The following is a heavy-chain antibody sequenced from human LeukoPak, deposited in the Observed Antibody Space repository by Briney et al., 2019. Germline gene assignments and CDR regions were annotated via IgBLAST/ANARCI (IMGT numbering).Heavy chain of an antibody. CDR1: GFTFSSYS. V-gene: IGHV3-21*01. CDR3: ARSGDVYYFDY. Sequence: GGSLRLSCAASGFTFSSYSMNWVRQAPGKGLEWVSSISSSSSYIYYADSVKGRFTISRDNAKNSLYLQMNSLRAEDTAVYYCARSGDVYYFDYWGQGTLVTVSS. J-gene: IGHJ4*02. CDR2: ISSSSSYI. D-gene: IGHD3-16*01.